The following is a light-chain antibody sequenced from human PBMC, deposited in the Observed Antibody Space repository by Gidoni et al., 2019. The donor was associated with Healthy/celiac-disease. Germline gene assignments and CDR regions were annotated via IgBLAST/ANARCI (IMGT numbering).Light chain of an antibody. CDR3: QQSYSTPWT. J-gene: IGKJ1*01. CDR2: SAS. Sequence: DIQMTQSPSSLSASVGDRVPITCRASQSISSYLYWYQQKPGKAPKLLIYSASSLQSGVPSRCSGSGSGTEFTLTISSLQPEDFATYYCQQSYSTPWTFGQGTKVEIK. V-gene: IGKV1-39*01. CDR1: QSISSY.